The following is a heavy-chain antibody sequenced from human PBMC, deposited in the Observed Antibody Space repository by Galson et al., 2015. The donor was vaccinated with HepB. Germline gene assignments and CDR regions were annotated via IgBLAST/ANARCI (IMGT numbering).Heavy chain of an antibody. D-gene: IGHD1-26*01. Sequence: LRLSCAASGFTFSNAWMNWVRQAPGKGLEWVGRIKSKTDGGTTDYAAPVKGRFTISRDDSKNTLYLQMNSLKTEDTAVYYCTTDRRGSYVKSRPRIDYWGQGTLVTVSS. CDR3: TTDRRGSYVKSRPRIDY. CDR2: IKSKTDGGTT. J-gene: IGHJ4*02. V-gene: IGHV3-15*07. CDR1: GFTFSNAW.